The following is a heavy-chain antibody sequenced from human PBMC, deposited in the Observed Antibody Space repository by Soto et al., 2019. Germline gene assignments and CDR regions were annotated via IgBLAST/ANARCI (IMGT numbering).Heavy chain of an antibody. CDR2: ISSSSSYI. V-gene: IGHV3-21*01. J-gene: IGHJ4*02. CDR1: GFTFSIYS. D-gene: IGHD2-2*01. Sequence: GGSLRLSCAASGFTFSIYSMNWVRQSPGKGLEWVSSISSSSSYIYYADSVKGRFTISRDNAKNSLYLQMNSLRAEDTAVYYCARVPRYCSSNSCSDYWGQGNMVAVSS. CDR3: ARVPRYCSSNSCSDY.